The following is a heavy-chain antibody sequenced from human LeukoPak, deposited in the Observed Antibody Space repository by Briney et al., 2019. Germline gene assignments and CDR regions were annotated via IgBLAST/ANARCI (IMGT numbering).Heavy chain of an antibody. D-gene: IGHD3-22*01. Sequence: ASVKVSCKASGYTFTHYAMNWVRQAPGQGLEWLGWINTNTGNPTYAQGFTGRFVFSLDTSVNTAYLQISSLKAEDTAVYYCARVVHPYDYESSGLTYDAFDIWGQGTMVTVSS. V-gene: IGHV7-4-1*02. CDR1: GYTFTHYA. CDR2: INTNTGNP. CDR3: ARVVHPYDYESSGLTYDAFDI. J-gene: IGHJ3*02.